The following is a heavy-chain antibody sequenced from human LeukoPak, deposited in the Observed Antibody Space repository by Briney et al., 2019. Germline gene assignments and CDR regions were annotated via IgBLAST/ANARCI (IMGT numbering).Heavy chain of an antibody. CDR3: ARGYNSGLDY. J-gene: IGHJ4*02. Sequence: GGSLRLSCAASGFTFSSYWMHWVRQAPGKGLVWVSRIYRDGRTTTYADSVKGRFTISRDNAKKTLYLQMNSLRAEDTAVYYCARGYNSGLDYWGQGTLVTVSS. CDR1: GFTFSSYW. CDR2: IYRDGRTT. D-gene: IGHD1-1*01. V-gene: IGHV3-74*01.